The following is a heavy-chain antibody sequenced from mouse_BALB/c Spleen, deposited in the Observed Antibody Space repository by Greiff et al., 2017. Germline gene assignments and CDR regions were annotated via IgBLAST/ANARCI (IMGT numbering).Heavy chain of an antibody. CDR2: ISSGGST. D-gene: IGHD1-1*01. CDR1: GFTFSSYA. J-gene: IGHJ1*01. V-gene: IGHV5-6-5*01. CDR3: ARGGDYYGSSRSYWYFDV. Sequence: EVQVVESGGGLVKPGGSLKLSCAASGFTFSSYAMSWVRQTPEKRLEWVASISSGGSTYYPDSVKGRFTISRDNARNILYLQMSSLRSEDTAMYYCARGGDYYGSSRSYWYFDVWGAGTTVTVSS.